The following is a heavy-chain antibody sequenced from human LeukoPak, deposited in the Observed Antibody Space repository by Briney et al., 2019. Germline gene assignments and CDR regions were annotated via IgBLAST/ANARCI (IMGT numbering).Heavy chain of an antibody. J-gene: IGHJ4*02. CDR3: ARGGSHYGSGSYLDY. V-gene: IGHV4-31*03. Sequence: SETLSLTCTVSGGSISSGGYYWSWIRQHPGKGLEWIGYIYYSGSTYYNPSLKSRVTISVDTSKNQFSLKLSSVTAAGTGVYYCARGGSHYGSGSYLDYWGQGTLVTVSS. D-gene: IGHD3-10*01. CDR2: IYYSGST. CDR1: GGSISSGGYY.